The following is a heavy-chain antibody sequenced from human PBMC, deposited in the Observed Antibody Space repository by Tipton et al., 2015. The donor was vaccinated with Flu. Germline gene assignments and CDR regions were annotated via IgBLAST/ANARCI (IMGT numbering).Heavy chain of an antibody. CDR2: ISVSGRDT. CDR1: GFIFGNYA. Sequence: SLRLSCAASGFIFGNYAMSWVRQAPGKGLEWVSGISVSGRDTYYADSVKGRFTISRDNSKNTLYLQMNSLRAEDTAVYYCAKGNYYDGSAHDAFDMWGQGTMVTVSS. V-gene: IGHV3-23*01. D-gene: IGHD3-22*01. J-gene: IGHJ3*02. CDR3: AKGNYYDGSAHDAFDM.